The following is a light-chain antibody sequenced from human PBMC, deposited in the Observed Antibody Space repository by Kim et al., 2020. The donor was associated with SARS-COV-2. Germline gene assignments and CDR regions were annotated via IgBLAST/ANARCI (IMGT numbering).Light chain of an antibody. V-gene: IGKV3-20*01. Sequence: SPGGRVTLSCRAGERISANYLAWYQKKSGQAPRLLIYATATRVTGIPDRFSGSVSGTDFTLTISRLEPEDLAVYYCQQYVSSPYTFGQGTNLEI. J-gene: IGKJ2*01. CDR2: ATA. CDR1: ERISANY. CDR3: QQYVSSPYT.